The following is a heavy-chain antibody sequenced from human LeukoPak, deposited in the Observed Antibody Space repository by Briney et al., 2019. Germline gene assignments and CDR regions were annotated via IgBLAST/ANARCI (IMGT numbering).Heavy chain of an antibody. CDR1: GFTVSSNY. D-gene: IGHD3-9*01. CDR3: ARGRPGYSFDY. Sequence: GGSLRLSCAASGFTVSSNYMSWVRQAPGKGLERVSVIYSGGSTYYADSVKGRFTISRDNSKNTLYLQVNSLRAEDTAVYYCARGRPGYSFDYWGQGTLVTVSS. V-gene: IGHV3-66*01. J-gene: IGHJ4*02. CDR2: IYSGGST.